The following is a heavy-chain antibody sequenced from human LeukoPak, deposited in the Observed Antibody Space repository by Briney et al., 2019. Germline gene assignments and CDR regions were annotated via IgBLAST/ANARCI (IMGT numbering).Heavy chain of an antibody. CDR1: GFTFSSYS. V-gene: IGHV3-48*01. J-gene: IGHJ4*02. D-gene: IGHD3-3*01. Sequence: GGSLRLSCAASGFTFSSYSMNWVRQAPGKGLEWVSYISSSSSTIYYADSVKGRFTISRDNAKNSLYLQMNSLRAEDTAVYYCARDPHPLGGFWSGYYYFDYWGQGTLVTVSS. CDR2: ISSSSSTI. CDR3: ARDPHPLGGFWSGYYYFDY.